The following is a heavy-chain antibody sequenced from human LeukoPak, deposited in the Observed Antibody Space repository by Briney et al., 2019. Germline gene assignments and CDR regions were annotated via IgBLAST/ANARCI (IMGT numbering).Heavy chain of an antibody. CDR1: GYTFTSYT. D-gene: IGHD3-10*01. CDR2: IIPIFGSA. CDR3: ATATMVRDVHFDY. J-gene: IGHJ4*02. V-gene: IGHV1-69*13. Sequence: ASVKVSCKASGYTFTSYTITWVRQAPGQGLEWMGGIIPIFGSANYAQKFRGRVTITADESTSTAYMELSSLRSEDTAVYYCATATMVRDVHFDYWGQGTLVTVSS.